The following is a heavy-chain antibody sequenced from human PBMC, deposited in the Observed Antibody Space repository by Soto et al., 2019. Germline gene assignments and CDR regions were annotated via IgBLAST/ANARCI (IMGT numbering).Heavy chain of an antibody. J-gene: IGHJ6*02. Sequence: QLQLQESGPGLVKPSETLSLTCTVSGGSTSTSSYYWGWIRQPPGKGLEWIGSIYYSGSTYYNPSLKSRVTISVDTSKNQFSLKLSSVTAADTAEYYCARQGSITTFNVWGQGTTVTVSS. CDR1: GGSTSTSSYY. D-gene: IGHD3-3*01. V-gene: IGHV4-39*01. CDR3: ARQGSITTFNV. CDR2: IYYSGST.